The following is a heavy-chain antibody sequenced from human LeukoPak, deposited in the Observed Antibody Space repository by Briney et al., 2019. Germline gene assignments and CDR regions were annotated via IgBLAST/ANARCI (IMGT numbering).Heavy chain of an antibody. CDR1: GNYW. D-gene: IGHD2/OR15-2a*01. Sequence: GGSLRLSCAASGNYWMHWVRQVPGKGLVWISHINSDGSWTSYADSVKGRFTISKDNAKNTVCLQMNSLRAEDTAVYYCVSFYETYWGRGTLVTVSS. J-gene: IGHJ4*02. CDR3: VSFYETY. V-gene: IGHV3-74*01. CDR2: INSDGSWT.